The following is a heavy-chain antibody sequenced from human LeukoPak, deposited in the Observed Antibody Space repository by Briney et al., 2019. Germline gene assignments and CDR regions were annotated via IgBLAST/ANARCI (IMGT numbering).Heavy chain of an antibody. CDR3: AIVPRGACSSTSCQTIDY. Sequence: PSETLSLTCTVSGGSISSSSYYWGWIRQPPGKGLEWIGSIYYSGSTYYNPSLKSRVTISVDTSKNQFSLKLSSVTAADTAVYYCAIVPRGACSSTSCQTIDYWGQGTLVTVSS. CDR1: GGSISSSSYY. J-gene: IGHJ4*02. D-gene: IGHD2-2*01. CDR2: IYYSGST. V-gene: IGHV4-39*01.